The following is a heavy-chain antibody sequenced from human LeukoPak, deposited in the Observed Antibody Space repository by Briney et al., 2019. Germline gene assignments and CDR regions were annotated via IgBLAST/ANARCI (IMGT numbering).Heavy chain of an antibody. D-gene: IGHD1-26*01. V-gene: IGHV4-38-2*02. CDR3: ARIGWESGSYYDY. CDR2: IYHSGST. J-gene: IGHJ4*02. Sequence: PSETLSPTCTVSGYSIISGYYWGWIRQSPGKGLEWIGSIYHSGSTYYNPSLKSRVTISVDTSKNQFSLKLSSVTAADTAVYYCARIGWESGSYYDYWGQGTLVTVSS. CDR1: GYSIISGYY.